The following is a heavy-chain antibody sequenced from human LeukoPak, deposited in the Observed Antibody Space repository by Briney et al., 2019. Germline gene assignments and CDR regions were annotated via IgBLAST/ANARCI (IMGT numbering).Heavy chain of an antibody. D-gene: IGHD6-19*01. CDR2: MSSSDDGR. CDR1: GFSFSSYA. CDR3: ARDLSSGWYGGFGYMDV. V-gene: IGHV3-23*01. J-gene: IGHJ6*03. Sequence: GGSLRLSCATPGFSFSSYAMSWVRQAPGKGLEWVSAMSSSDDGRYYADSVKGRFTISRDNSKNTLYLQMNSLRAEDTAVYYCARDLSSGWYGGFGYMDVWGNGTTVTISS.